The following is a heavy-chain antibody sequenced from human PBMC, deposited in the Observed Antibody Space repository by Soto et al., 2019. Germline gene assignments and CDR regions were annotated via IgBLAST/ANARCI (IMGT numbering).Heavy chain of an antibody. V-gene: IGHV1-2*02. Sequence: QVQLVQSGADVKKPGASVKVSCKASGYTFTGYYVHWVRQAPGQGLEWMGGINPNSGGTIYAQTVKGRVTMTRDTSIPTAYIELSCLKSYDPAFYYCARQLAYCGGDCYAEPLDYWGQGTLVTVTS. CDR3: ARQLAYCGGDCYAEPLDY. CDR2: INPNSGGT. J-gene: IGHJ4*02. CDR1: GYTFTGYY. D-gene: IGHD2-21*02.